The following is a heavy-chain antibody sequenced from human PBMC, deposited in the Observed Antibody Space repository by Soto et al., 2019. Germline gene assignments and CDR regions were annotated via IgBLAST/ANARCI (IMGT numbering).Heavy chain of an antibody. CDR2: IYTPGST. CDR3: ARGLVGSTTAFDY. Sequence: RGSLRLSCAASGFIVSSSHMSWVRQAQGKGLEWVSTIYTPGSTYYADSVKGRLTISRDISKNTLYLQMNSLRADDTAVYYCARGLVGSTTAFDYWAHVTLVTVSS. D-gene: IGHD1-26*01. J-gene: IGHJ4*01. CDR1: GFIVSSSH. V-gene: IGHV3-53*01.